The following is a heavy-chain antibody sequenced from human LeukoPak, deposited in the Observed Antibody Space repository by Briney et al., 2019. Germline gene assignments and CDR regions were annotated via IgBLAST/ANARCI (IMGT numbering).Heavy chain of an antibody. CDR2: VSSSGSTI. V-gene: IGHV3-48*04. J-gene: IGHJ4*02. D-gene: IGHD6-19*01. CDR1: GFTFSAYS. CDR3: ARDPRYIAVAAFAFDY. Sequence: PGGSLRLSCAASGFTFSAYSMNWVRQAPGKGLEWVSYVSSSGSTIYYADSVKGRFTISRDNAKNSLYLQMNSLRAEDTAVYYCARDPRYIAVAAFAFDYWGQGTLVTVSS.